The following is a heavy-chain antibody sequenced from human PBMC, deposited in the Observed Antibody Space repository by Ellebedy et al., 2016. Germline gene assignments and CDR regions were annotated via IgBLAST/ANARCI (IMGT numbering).Heavy chain of an antibody. CDR2: INPNSGGT. J-gene: IGHJ5*02. D-gene: IGHD6-13*01. Sequence: ASVKVSXXASGYIFTGYYMHWVRQAPGQGLEWMGWINPNSGGTNYAQKFQGRVTMTRDTSISTAYMELSRLRSDDTAVYYCAREFSAAAGPPYNWFDPWGQGTLVTVSS. CDR1: GYIFTGYY. V-gene: IGHV1-2*02. CDR3: AREFSAAAGPPYNWFDP.